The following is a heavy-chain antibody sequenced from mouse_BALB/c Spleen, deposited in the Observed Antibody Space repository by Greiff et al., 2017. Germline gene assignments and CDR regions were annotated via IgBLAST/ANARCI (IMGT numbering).Heavy chain of an antibody. D-gene: IGHD1-1*01. CDR3: ARNYYYGSSYGYAMDY. J-gene: IGHJ4*01. V-gene: IGHV2-2*02. CDR1: GFSLTSYG. Sequence: VQLQQSGPGLVQPSQSLSITCTVSGFSLTSYGVHWVRQSPGKGLEWLGVIWSGGSTDYNAAFISRLSISKDNSKSQVFFKMNSLQANDTAIYYCARNYYYGSSYGYAMDYWGQGTSVTVSS. CDR2: IWSGGST.